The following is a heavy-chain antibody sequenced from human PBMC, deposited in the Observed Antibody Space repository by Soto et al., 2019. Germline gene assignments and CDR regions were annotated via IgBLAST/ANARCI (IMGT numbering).Heavy chain of an antibody. CDR1: GGSFSGYY. Sequence: SETLSLTCAVYGGSFSGYYWSWIRQPPGKGLEWIGEINHSGSTNYNPSLKSRVTISVDTSKNQFSLKLSSVTAADTAVYYCARATLSRDSSGYRFFDWGSKIDYWGQGTLVTVSS. CDR3: ARATLSRDSSGYRFFDWGSKIDY. D-gene: IGHD3-22*01. CDR2: INHSGST. J-gene: IGHJ4*02. V-gene: IGHV4-34*01.